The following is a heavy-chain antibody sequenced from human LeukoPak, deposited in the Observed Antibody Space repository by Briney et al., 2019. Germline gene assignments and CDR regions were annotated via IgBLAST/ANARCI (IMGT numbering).Heavy chain of an antibody. J-gene: IGHJ4*02. CDR1: GFTFSSYS. CDR3: ARALPDSSGWYDY. Sequence: PGGSLRLSCAASGFTFSSYSMNWVRQAPGKGLEWVSSISSSSSYIYYADSVKGRFTISRDNAKNSLYLQMNSLRAEDTAVYYCARALPDSSGWYDYWGQGTLVTVSS. CDR2: ISSSSSYI. D-gene: IGHD6-19*01. V-gene: IGHV3-21*01.